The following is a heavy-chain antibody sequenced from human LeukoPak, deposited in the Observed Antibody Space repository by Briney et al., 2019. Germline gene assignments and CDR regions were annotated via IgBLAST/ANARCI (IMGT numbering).Heavy chain of an antibody. CDR1: GFTFSSYG. CDR3: AKDGMVGGYYTYERLWFDP. J-gene: IGHJ5*02. D-gene: IGHD3-3*01. CDR2: IRYDGSNK. Sequence: GGSLRLSCAASGFTFSSYGMHWVRQAPGKGLEWVAFIRYDGSNKYYADSVKGRFTISRDNSKNTLYLQMNSLRAEDTAVYYCAKDGMVGGYYTYERLWFDPWGQGTLVTVSS. V-gene: IGHV3-30*02.